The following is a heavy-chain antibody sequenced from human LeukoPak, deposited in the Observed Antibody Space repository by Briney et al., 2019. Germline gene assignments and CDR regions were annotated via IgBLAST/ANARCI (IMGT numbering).Heavy chain of an antibody. D-gene: IGHD6-19*01. CDR1: GYTFTSYG. Sequence: ASVKVSCKASGYTFTSYGISWVRQAPGQGLEWMGWISAYNGNTNYAQKLKGRVTMTTDTSTSTAYVELRSLRSDDTAVYYCARIGSSGWAYYYYGMDVWGQGTTVTVSS. J-gene: IGHJ6*02. CDR2: ISAYNGNT. CDR3: ARIGSSGWAYYYYGMDV. V-gene: IGHV1-18*01.